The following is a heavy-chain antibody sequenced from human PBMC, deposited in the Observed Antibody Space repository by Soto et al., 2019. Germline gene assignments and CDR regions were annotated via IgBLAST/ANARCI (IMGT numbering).Heavy chain of an antibody. CDR1: GYTLTELS. V-gene: IGHV1-24*01. Sequence: ASVKVSCKVSGYTLTELSMHWVRQAPGKGLEWMGGFDPEDGETIYAQKFQGRVTMTEDTSTDTAYTELSSLRSEDTAVYYCATSRHSNYYYYYGMDVWGQGTTVTVSS. CDR2: FDPEDGET. CDR3: ATSRHSNYYYYYGMDV. J-gene: IGHJ6*02. D-gene: IGHD4-4*01.